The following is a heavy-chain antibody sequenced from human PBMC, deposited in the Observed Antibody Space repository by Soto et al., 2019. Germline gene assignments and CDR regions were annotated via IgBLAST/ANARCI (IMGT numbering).Heavy chain of an antibody. Sequence: SETLSLTCSVSGYSVTSSDYYWAWIRQPPGKGLEWIGSMFYSGLTYYNPSLKSRVTLSVDTSKNQFSVRLNSVTAADTAVYYCAPLSVSLSGPYGIHVWGQGTTVTVYS. J-gene: IGHJ6*02. CDR2: MFYSGLT. CDR1: GYSVTSSDYY. CDR3: APLSVSLSGPYGIHV. D-gene: IGHD2-15*01. V-gene: IGHV4-39*01.